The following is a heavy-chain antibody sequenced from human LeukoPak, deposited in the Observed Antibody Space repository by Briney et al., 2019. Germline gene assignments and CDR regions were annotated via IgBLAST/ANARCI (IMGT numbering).Heavy chain of an antibody. Sequence: PGGSLRLSCAASVFSVSDYSISWIRQSPGKGPEGISYVMSGRGSTNYADSVKGRFTISRDNAKNSVALQLDGLRADDTAVYFCTRERRGSYYAFESWGQGTLVTVSS. CDR1: VFSVSDYS. V-gene: IGHV3-11*05. J-gene: IGHJ4*02. D-gene: IGHD3-16*01. CDR2: VMSGRGST. CDR3: TRERRGSYYAFES.